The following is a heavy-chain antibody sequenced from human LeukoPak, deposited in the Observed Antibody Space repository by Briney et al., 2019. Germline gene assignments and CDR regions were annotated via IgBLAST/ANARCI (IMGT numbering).Heavy chain of an antibody. CDR2: ISGSDNSI. J-gene: IGHJ4*02. CDR1: GFTFRIYS. CDR3: ARPRGLAVAGSFDY. Sequence: GGSLRLSCAASGFTFRIYSMNWVRQAPGKGLEWVSSISGSDNSIYYADSVKGRFTISRDNSKNTLYLQMNSLRAEDTAVCYCARPRGLAVAGSFDYWGQGTLVTVSS. V-gene: IGHV3-21*01. D-gene: IGHD6-19*01.